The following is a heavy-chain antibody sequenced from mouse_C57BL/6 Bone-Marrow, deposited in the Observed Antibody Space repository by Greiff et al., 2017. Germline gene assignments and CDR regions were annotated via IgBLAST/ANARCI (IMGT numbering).Heavy chain of an antibody. CDR3: ERRASDSSSAWFAY. D-gene: IGHD3-1*01. J-gene: IGHJ3*01. Sequence: EVQLQQSGPELVKPGASVKISCKASGYSFTGYYMNWVKQSPEKSLEWIGEINPSTGGTTYNQKFKAKATLTVDKSSSTAYMQLKSLTSEDSAVYYCERRASDSSSAWFAYWGQGTLVTVSA. CDR1: GYSFTGYY. CDR2: INPSTGGT. V-gene: IGHV1-42*01.